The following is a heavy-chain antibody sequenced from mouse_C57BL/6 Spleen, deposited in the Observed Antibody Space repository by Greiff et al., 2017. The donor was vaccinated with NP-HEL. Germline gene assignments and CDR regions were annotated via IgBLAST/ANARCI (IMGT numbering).Heavy chain of an antibody. J-gene: IGHJ2*01. CDR3: ARRGNYGDYFDY. CDR1: GYTFTDHT. CDR2: ISPRDGST. Sequence: VQLQQSDAELVKPGASVKISCKVSGYTFTDHTIHWMKQRPEQGLEWIGYISPRDGSTKYNEKFKGKAKLTADKSSSTAYMQLNSLTSEDSAVYFCARRGNYGDYFDYWGQGTTLTVSS. D-gene: IGHD1-1*01. V-gene: IGHV1-78*01.